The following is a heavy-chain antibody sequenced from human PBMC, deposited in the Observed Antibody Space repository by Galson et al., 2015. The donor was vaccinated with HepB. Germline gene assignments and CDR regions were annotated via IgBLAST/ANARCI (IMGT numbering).Heavy chain of an antibody. D-gene: IGHD3-3*01. V-gene: IGHV1-46*01. CDR3: ARDLFGYIDF. CDR2: LNPSGGST. J-gene: IGHJ4*02. Sequence: SVKVSCKASGYIFTNYYLHWVRQAPGQGLEWMGMLNPSGGSTRYAQKFQGRVTMARDTSTSTVYMYLSSLRSEDTAVYYCARDLFGYIDFWGQGTPVTVSS. CDR1: GYIFTNYY.